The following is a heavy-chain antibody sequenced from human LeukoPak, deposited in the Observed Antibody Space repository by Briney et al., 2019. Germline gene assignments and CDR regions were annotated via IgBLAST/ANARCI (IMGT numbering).Heavy chain of an antibody. Sequence: GGSLRLSCAASGFTLRRYTMNWVRQAPGKGLEWVSSISTSSTYIYYADSVKGRFTISRDNSKNTLYLQMNSLRAEDTAVYYCAKDMTTVTNGWFDPWGQGTLVTVSS. CDR3: AKDMTTVTNGWFDP. J-gene: IGHJ5*02. CDR2: ISTSSTYI. D-gene: IGHD4-11*01. CDR1: GFTLRRYT. V-gene: IGHV3-21*04.